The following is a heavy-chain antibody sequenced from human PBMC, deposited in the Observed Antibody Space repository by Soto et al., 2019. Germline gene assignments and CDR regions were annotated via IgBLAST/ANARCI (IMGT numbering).Heavy chain of an antibody. V-gene: IGHV1-46*01. D-gene: IGHD6-19*01. CDR2: INPSGGST. CDR3: ARDHYSSGWYGCGGY. CDR1: GYTFTSYY. Sequence: QVQLVQSGAEVKKPGASVKVSCKASGYTFTSYYMHWVRQAPGQGLEWMGIINPSGGSTSYAQKFQGRVTMTRDTSTSTVYMELSSLRSEDTAVYYCARDHYSSGWYGCGGYWGQGTLVTVSS. J-gene: IGHJ4*02.